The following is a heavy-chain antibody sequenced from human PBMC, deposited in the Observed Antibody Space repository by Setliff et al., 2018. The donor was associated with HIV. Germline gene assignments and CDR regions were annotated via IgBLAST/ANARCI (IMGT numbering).Heavy chain of an antibody. V-gene: IGHV3-11*03. D-gene: IGHD3-22*01. CDR1: GFTFSDHY. Sequence: GSLRLSCEASGFTFSDHYMTWIRQAPGKGLEWISYIRGDSTSINYADSVKGRFIISRDNAKNSLYLQMNSLRAEDTAVYYCARYSSGYSFDYWGQGTLVTVSS. J-gene: IGHJ4*02. CDR3: ARYSSGYSFDY. CDR2: IRGDSTSI.